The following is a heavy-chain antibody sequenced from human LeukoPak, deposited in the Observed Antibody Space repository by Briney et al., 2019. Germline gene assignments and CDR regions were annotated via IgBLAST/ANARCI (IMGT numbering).Heavy chain of an antibody. D-gene: IGHD2-15*01. CDR3: ARPRWLRPRLVVAAPFDY. CDR2: ITTNTGNP. V-gene: IGHV7-4-1*02. J-gene: IGHJ4*02. CDR1: GYTFTSHS. Sequence: ASVKVSCKASGYTFTSHSINWLRQAPGQGLEWMGWITTNTGNPTYAQGFTGRFVFSLDTSVSTAYLQISSLKAEDTAVYYCARPRWLRPRLVVAAPFDYWGQGTLVTVSS.